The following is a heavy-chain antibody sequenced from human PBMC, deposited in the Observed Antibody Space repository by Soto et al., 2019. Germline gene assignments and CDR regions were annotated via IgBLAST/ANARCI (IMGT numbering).Heavy chain of an antibody. J-gene: IGHJ6*03. D-gene: IGHD6-13*01. Sequence: QVQLVESGGGVVQPGRSLRLSCAASGFTFSSYGMHWVRQAPGKGLEWVAVIWYDGSNKYYADSVKGRFTISRDNSKNTLYLQINSLRAEDTAVYYCAREGTPSMGIAADGYRDVWGKGTTVTVSS. V-gene: IGHV3-33*01. CDR3: AREGTPSMGIAADGYRDV. CDR2: IWYDGSNK. CDR1: GFTFSSYG.